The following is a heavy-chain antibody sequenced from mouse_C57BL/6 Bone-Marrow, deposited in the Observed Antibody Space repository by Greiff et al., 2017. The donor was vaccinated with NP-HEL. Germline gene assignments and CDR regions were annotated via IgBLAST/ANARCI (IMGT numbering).Heavy chain of an antibody. CDR2: IYWDDDK. D-gene: IGHD2-1*01. CDR1: GFSLSTSGMG. J-gene: IGHJ4*01. CDR3: ARSPIYYGNGYYAMDY. Sequence: QVTLKVSGPGILQSSQTLSLTCSFSGFSLSTSGMGVSWIRQPSGKGLEWLAHIYWDDDKRYNPSLKSRLTISKDTSRNQVFLKITSVDTADTATDYCARSPIYYGNGYYAMDYWGQGTSVTVSS. V-gene: IGHV8-12*01.